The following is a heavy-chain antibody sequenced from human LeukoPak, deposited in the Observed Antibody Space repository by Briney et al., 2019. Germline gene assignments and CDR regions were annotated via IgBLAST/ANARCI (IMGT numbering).Heavy chain of an antibody. Sequence: GESLRLSCVASGFTFNSYGMHWVRQAPGKGREWVAFIQYDGSKNYYADYVKGRFTISRYNSKNTLYMQMNSLRPEDTAVYYCAKGLYSYNSSGFPAWGQGTLVTASS. J-gene: IGHJ5*02. V-gene: IGHV3-30*02. D-gene: IGHD3-22*01. CDR3: AKGLYSYNSSGFPA. CDR2: IQYDGSKN. CDR1: GFTFNSYG.